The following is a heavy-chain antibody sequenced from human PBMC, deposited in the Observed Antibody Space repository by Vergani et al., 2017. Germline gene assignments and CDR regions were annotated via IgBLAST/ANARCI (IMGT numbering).Heavy chain of an antibody. D-gene: IGHD6-13*01. CDR3: VKDIAASGNYWYFDL. CDR2: INWDGGST. Sequence: DVQVVESGGGVVRPGGSLRLSCAASGFTFDDYGMSWVRQAPGKGLEWVSGINWDGGSTGYADSVKGRFTISRDNAKNSLYLQMNSLRAEDTALYYCVKDIAASGNYWYFDLWGRGTLVTVSS. CDR1: GFTFDDYG. J-gene: IGHJ2*01. V-gene: IGHV3-20*04.